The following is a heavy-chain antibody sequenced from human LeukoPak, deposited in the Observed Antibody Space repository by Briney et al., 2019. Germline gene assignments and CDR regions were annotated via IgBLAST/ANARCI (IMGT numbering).Heavy chain of an antibody. V-gene: IGHV4-59*01. CDR2: IYYSGST. CDR3: ARDGGDWDAFDI. CDR1: GGSISSYY. J-gene: IGHJ3*02. Sequence: SETLSLTCTVSGGSISSYYWRWIRQPPGKGLEWIGYIYYSGSTNYNPSLKSRVTISVDTSKNQFSLKLSSVTAADTAVYYCARDGGDWDAFDIWGQGTMVTVSS. D-gene: IGHD2-21*02.